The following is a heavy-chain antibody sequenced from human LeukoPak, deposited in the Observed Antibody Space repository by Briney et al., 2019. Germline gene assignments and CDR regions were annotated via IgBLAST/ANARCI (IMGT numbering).Heavy chain of an antibody. CDR1: GFTFSNYA. Sequence: PGRSLRLSCAASGFTFSNYAMHWVRQAPGKGLEWVAVISYDGSNKYYADSVKGRFTISRDNSKNTLYLQMNSLRAEDTAVYYCARGTHIVVVTGGFDYWGQGTLVTVSS. CDR3: ARGTHIVVVTGGFDY. D-gene: IGHD2-21*02. V-gene: IGHV3-30*04. J-gene: IGHJ4*02. CDR2: ISYDGSNK.